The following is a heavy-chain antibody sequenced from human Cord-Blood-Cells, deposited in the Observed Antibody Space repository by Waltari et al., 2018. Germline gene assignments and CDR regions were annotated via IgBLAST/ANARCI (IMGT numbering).Heavy chain of an antibody. CDR3: ARLGRSGYYY. V-gene: IGHV4-34*01. J-gene: IGHJ4*02. CDR2: INHSRST. D-gene: IGHD3-3*01. CDR1: GGSFSGYY. Sequence: QVQLQQWGAGLLKPSETLSLTCAVYGGSFSGYYWSWIRQPPGKGLELIGEINHSRSTNYNPTLKRRVTISVDTSKNQFSLKLSSVTAADTAVYYCARLGRSGYYYWGQGTLVTVSS.